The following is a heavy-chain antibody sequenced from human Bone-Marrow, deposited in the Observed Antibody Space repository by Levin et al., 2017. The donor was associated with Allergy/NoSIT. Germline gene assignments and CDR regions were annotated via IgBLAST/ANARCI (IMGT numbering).Heavy chain of an antibody. D-gene: IGHD3-9*01. CDR3: ACSIDWQGHFDL. Sequence: SGGSLRLSCAASGFTFNSYEMNWVRQAPGKGLEWVSYINARGSTSYYADPVKGRSTTSRDNAKNSLYLQVDSLRAEDTAVYYCACSIDWQGHFDLWGRGTLVTVSS. J-gene: IGHJ2*01. CDR2: INARGSTS. V-gene: IGHV3-48*03. CDR1: GFTFNSYE.